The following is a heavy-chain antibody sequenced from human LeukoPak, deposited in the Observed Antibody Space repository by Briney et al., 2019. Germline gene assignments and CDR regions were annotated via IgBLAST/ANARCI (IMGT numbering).Heavy chain of an antibody. V-gene: IGHV3-20*04. CDR3: ARAGDTTGEYCSSTSCFQFDF. Sequence: GGSLRLSCAASGFTFDDFGMSWVRQAPGKGLEWVSRINWNGSGRGCADSVKGRFTISRDNAKNSLYLQMDSLRVEDTALYYCARAGDTTGEYCSSTSCFQFDFWGQGTLVTVSS. CDR1: GFTFDDFG. J-gene: IGHJ4*02. D-gene: IGHD2-2*01. CDR2: INWNGSGR.